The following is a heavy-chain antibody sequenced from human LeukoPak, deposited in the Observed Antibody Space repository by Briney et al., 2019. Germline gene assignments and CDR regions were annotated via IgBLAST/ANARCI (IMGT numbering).Heavy chain of an antibody. D-gene: IGHD6-19*01. V-gene: IGHV3-74*01. CDR1: GFTFSSYS. J-gene: IGHJ4*02. CDR3: ARAGYSSGWYYFDY. Sequence: GGSLRLSCAASGFTFSSYSMHWVRQAPGKGLMWVSRLKSDGSSTGYADSVKGRFTISRDSAKNTLFLQMDSLRAEDTAVYYCARAGYSSGWYYFDYWGQGTLVTVSS. CDR2: LKSDGSST.